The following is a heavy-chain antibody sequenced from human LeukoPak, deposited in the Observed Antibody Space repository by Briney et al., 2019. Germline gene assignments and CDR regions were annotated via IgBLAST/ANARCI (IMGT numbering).Heavy chain of an antibody. J-gene: IGHJ4*02. CDR2: IKSSNT. CDR1: GGSISSDRFY. V-gene: IGHV4-61*02. Sequence: PSETLSLTCTVSGGSISSDRFYWTWVRQPAGKGLEWIGRIKSSNTNYNPSLKSRVSISLDTSTNQFSLKLSSLTAADTAVYYCGRVPDWTYVPDYWGQGTLVTVSS. D-gene: IGHD3-16*01. CDR3: GRVPDWTYVPDY.